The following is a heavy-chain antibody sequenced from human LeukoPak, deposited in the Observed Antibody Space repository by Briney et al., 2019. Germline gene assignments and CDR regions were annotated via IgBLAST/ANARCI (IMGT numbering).Heavy chain of an antibody. CDR2: IYVTGST. D-gene: IGHD3-22*01. J-gene: IGHJ6*03. CDR3: ARLKYYDSTGYSPGYYMDV. CDR1: GGSIINYY. Sequence: SETLSLTCTVSGGSIINYYWSWIRQPAGTGLEWVGRIYVTGSTIYNPSLQSRLSMSVDTSKNQFSLGLTPVTAADTAVYYCARLKYYDSTGYSPGYYMDVWGKGITVTVSS. V-gene: IGHV4-4*07.